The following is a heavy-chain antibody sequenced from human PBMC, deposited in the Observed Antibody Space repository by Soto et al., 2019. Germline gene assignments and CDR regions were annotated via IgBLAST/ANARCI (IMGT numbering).Heavy chain of an antibody. V-gene: IGHV1-2*02. D-gene: IGHD2-2*01. J-gene: IGHJ6*02. Sequence: ASVKVSCKASGYTFTGYYMPWVRRAPGEGLEWMGWITPNSGGTNYAQKFQGRVTMTRDTSISTAYMELSRLCSDATAGYYWASRVVPAAYSQFGMDVWGQGTTVTVSS. CDR1: GYTFTGYY. CDR3: ASRVVPAAYSQFGMDV. CDR2: ITPNSGGT.